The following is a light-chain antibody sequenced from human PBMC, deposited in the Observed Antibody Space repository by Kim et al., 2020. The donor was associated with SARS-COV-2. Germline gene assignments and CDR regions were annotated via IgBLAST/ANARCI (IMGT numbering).Light chain of an antibody. CDR3: QVWDSSSDHPRV. CDR2: YDS. J-gene: IGLJ3*02. V-gene: IGLV3-21*04. Sequence: SYELTQPPSVSVAPGKTARITCGGNNIGSKSVHXYQQKPGQAPVLVIYYDSDRPSGIPERFSGSNSGNTATLTISRVEAGDEADYYCQVWDSSSDHPRV. CDR1: NIGSKS.